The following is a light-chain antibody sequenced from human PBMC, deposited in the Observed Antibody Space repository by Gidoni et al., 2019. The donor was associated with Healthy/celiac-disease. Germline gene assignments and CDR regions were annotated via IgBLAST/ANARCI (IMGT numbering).Light chain of an antibody. Sequence: SSVLTQPPSVSVAPGKTARVTCGGNNSGSKSVHWYQQKPGQAPVLVIYYDSDRPSGIPERFSGSNSGNTATLTISRVEAGDEADYYCQVWDSSSDRVVFGGGTKRTVL. CDR2: YDS. CDR1: NSGSKS. CDR3: QVWDSSSDRVV. J-gene: IGLJ2*01. V-gene: IGLV3-21*04.